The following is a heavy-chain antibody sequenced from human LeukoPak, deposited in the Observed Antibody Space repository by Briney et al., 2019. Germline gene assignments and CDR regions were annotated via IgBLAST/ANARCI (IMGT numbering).Heavy chain of an antibody. D-gene: IGHD3-22*01. V-gene: IGHV1-18*01. CDR3: ARDRGYDSSGASDYYYYMDV. J-gene: IGHJ6*03. Sequence: ASVKVSCKASGYTFTSYGISWVRQAPGQGLEWMGWISAYNGNTNYAQKLQGRVTMTTDTSTSTAYMELRSLRSDDTAVYYCARDRGYDSSGASDYYYYMDVWGKGTTVTVSS. CDR2: ISAYNGNT. CDR1: GYTFTSYG.